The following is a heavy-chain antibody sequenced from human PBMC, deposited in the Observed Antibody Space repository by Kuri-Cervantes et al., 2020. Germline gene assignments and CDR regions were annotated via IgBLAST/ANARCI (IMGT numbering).Heavy chain of an antibody. D-gene: IGHD3-16*01. CDR1: GFTFSSHT. J-gene: IGHJ4*02. Sequence: GGSLRLSCAASGFTFSSHTMNWVRQAPGKGLEWVANIKQDGSEKYYVDSVKGRFTISRDNAKNSLYLQMNSLRAEDTAVYYCARHLGVGRYYSDYWGQGTLVTVSS. CDR2: IKQDGSEK. CDR3: ARHLGVGRYYSDY. V-gene: IGHV3-7*01.